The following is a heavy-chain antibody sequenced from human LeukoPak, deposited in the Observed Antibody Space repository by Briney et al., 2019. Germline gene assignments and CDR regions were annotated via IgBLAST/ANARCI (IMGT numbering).Heavy chain of an antibody. J-gene: IGHJ4*02. CDR3: ARGNYYDSSGYYRPFDY. V-gene: IGHV4-39*07. D-gene: IGHD3-22*01. CDR1: GGSITTSSYY. CDR2: IYYSGST. Sequence: SETLSLTCTVSGGSITTSSYYWGRIRQPPGKGLEWIGIIYYSGSTYYNPSLKGRVTISVDTSKNQFSLKLSSVTAADTAVYYCARGNYYDSSGYYRPFDYWGQGTLVTVSS.